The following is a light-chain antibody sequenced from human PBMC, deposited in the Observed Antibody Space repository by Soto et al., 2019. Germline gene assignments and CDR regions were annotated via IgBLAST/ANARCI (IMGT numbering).Light chain of an antibody. CDR3: QQFNSYPYT. Sequence: AIQLTQSPSSLSASVGDRVTITCRASQGISSALAWYQQKPGKAPKLLIYDASSLESGVPSRFSGSGSETDFTLTISSLHPEDFATYYCQQFNSYPYTFGQGTKLEIK. V-gene: IGKV1-13*02. CDR2: DAS. J-gene: IGKJ2*01. CDR1: QGISSA.